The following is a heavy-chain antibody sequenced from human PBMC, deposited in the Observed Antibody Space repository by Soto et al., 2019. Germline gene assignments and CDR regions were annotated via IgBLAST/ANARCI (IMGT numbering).Heavy chain of an antibody. CDR1: GFTFSSYS. D-gene: IGHD1-26*01. Sequence: GGSLRLSCAASGFTFSSYSMNWVRQAPGKGLEWVSSISSSSSYIYYADSVKGRFTISRDNSKNTLYVQMNSLRAEDTAVYYCAKVSLGATTITDYYYYGLDVWGQGTTVTVSS. CDR3: AKVSLGATTITDYYYYGLDV. J-gene: IGHJ6*02. CDR2: ISSSSSYI. V-gene: IGHV3-21*04.